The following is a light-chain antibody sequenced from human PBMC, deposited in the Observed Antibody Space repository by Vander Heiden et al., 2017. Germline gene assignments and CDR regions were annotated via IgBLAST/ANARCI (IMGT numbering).Light chain of an antibody. Sequence: QLELTQSPSASASLGASVKLTCTLSSGHSSYAIAWHQQQPEKGPRYLMKVNSDGSHTKGDGIPDRFSGSSSGAERYLTISSLQSEDEADYYCQTWGTGMHDVFGGGTKLTVL. V-gene: IGLV4-69*01. CDR2: VNSDGSH. CDR3: QTWGTGMHDV. CDR1: SGHSSYA. J-gene: IGLJ3*02.